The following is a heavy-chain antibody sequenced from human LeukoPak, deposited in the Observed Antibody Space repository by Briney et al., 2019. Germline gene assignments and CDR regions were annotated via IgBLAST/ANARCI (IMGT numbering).Heavy chain of an antibody. CDR1: GFTLNMYS. CDR3: AREDGYCSGGSCYTCYYMDV. D-gene: IGHD2-15*01. Sequence: GGSLRLSCAASGFTLNMYSMNWVRQAPGKGLEWVSYVSSSSSYIYYADSVRGRFTITRDSATNSVSLQMNSLRAEDTAVYYCAREDGYCSGGSCYTCYYMDVWGKGTPVTVS. V-gene: IGHV3-21*05. J-gene: IGHJ6*03. CDR2: VSSSSSYI.